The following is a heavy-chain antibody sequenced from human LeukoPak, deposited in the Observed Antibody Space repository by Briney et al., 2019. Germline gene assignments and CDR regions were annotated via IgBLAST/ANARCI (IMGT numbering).Heavy chain of an antibody. J-gene: IGHJ4*02. V-gene: IGHV3-23*01. CDR3: AREFGHNRWYFDY. CDR2: ITGGGDGT. CDR1: GFTFNNYA. Sequence: GGSLRLSCATSGFTFNNYAMTWVRQAPGKGLEWVSHITGGGDGTYYADSVKGRFTIFRDNSLNTLHLQMNSLKTEDTAVYYCAREFGHNRWYFDYWGQGALVTVSS. D-gene: IGHD5-24*01.